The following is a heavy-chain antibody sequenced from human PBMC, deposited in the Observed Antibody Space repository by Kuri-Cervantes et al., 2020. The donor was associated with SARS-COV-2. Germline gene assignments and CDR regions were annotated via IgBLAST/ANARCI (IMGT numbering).Heavy chain of an antibody. CDR3: AKEYVLWWYPRAGAFDI. V-gene: IGHV1-69*05. J-gene: IGHJ3*02. CDR1: GGTFSSYA. CDR2: IIPIFGTA. D-gene: IGHD2-21*01. Sequence: SVKVSCKASGGTFSSYAISWVRQAPGQGLEWMGGIIPIFGTANYAQKFQGRVTMTRDTSTSTVYMELSSLRSEDTAVYYCAKEYVLWWYPRAGAFDIWGQGTMVTVSS.